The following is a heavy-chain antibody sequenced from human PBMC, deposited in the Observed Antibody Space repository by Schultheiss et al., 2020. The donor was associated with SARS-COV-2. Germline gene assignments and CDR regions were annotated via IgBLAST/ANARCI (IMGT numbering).Heavy chain of an antibody. CDR1: GGSISSSSYY. CDR3: ARRDDFWSGYYDY. V-gene: IGHV4-39*07. CDR2: IYYSGTT. J-gene: IGHJ4*02. Sequence: SQTLSLTCTVSGGSISSSSYYWGWIRQPPGKGLEWIGSIYYSGTTTYNPSLKSRVTISVDTSKNQFSLKLSSVTAADTAVYYCARRDDFWSGYYDYWGQGTLVTVSS. D-gene: IGHD3-3*01.